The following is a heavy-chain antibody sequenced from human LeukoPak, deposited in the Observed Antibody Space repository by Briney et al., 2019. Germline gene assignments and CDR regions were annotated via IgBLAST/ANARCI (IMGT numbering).Heavy chain of an antibody. V-gene: IGHV4-59*08. J-gene: IGHJ5*02. CDR1: GASISTYY. Sequence: SETLSLTCTVSGASISTYYWSWIRQPPGKGLEWIGYIYYSGGTNYNPSLKSRVTISVDTSKNQFPLKLSSVTAADTAVYYCARTSNWFDPWGQGTLVTVSS. CDR2: IYYSGGT. CDR3: ARTSNWFDP.